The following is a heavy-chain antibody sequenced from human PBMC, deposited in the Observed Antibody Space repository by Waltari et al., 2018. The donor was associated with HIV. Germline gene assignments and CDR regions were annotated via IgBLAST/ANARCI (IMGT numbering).Heavy chain of an antibody. J-gene: IGHJ4*02. CDR3: ARRYSSGNNSAGY. D-gene: IGHD3-10*01. Sequence: QVQLVQSGAEVKKPGASVKVSCEASGYTFTSSDINWVRQATGQGLEWMAWIDTSMGNAGYEQKFEGRVTMTRNTTRSTPYMGPSSMRTEDTAVYYLARRYSSGNNSAGYWGQGTLVTVSS. CDR2: IDTSMGNA. CDR1: GYTFTSSD. V-gene: IGHV1-8*01.